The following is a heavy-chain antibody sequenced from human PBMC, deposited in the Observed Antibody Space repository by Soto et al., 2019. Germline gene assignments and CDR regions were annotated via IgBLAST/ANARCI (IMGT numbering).Heavy chain of an antibody. D-gene: IGHD6-13*01. CDR1: GFTFSSYC. Sequence: EVQLVVSAGGLVQPGGSLRLSCAASGFTFSSYCMHWVRQAPGKGLVWVSRINSDGSSTSYADSVKGRFTISRDNAKNTLYLQMNSLRAEDTAVYYCARVKVAAAGTPIDYWGQGTLVTVSS. CDR2: INSDGSST. J-gene: IGHJ4*02. CDR3: ARVKVAAAGTPIDY. V-gene: IGHV3-74*01.